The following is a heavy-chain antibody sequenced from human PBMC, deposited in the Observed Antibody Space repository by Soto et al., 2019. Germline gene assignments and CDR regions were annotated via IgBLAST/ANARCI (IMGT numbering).Heavy chain of an antibody. CDR2: IYPGDSDT. CDR1: GYSFTSYW. J-gene: IGHJ3*02. Sequence: GESLKISCKGSGYSFTSYWIGWVRQMPGKGLEWMGIIYPGDSDTRYSPSFQGQVTISADKSISTAYLQWSSLKASDTAMYYCARGDIVVVVAAADAFDIWGQGIMVTVSS. D-gene: IGHD2-15*01. V-gene: IGHV5-51*01. CDR3: ARGDIVVVVAAADAFDI.